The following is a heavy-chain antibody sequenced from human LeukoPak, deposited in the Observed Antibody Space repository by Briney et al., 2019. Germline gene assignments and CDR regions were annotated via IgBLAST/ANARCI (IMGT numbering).Heavy chain of an antibody. CDR2: INPNSGGT. V-gene: IGHV1-2*02. CDR3: ARHYSSSWLYYFDY. D-gene: IGHD6-13*01. Sequence: GASVKVSCKASGYTFTGYYMHWVRQAPGQGLEWMGWINPNSGGTNYAQKFQGGVTMTRDTSISTAYMELSRLRSDDTAVYYCARHYSSSWLYYFDYWGQGTLVTVSS. CDR1: GYTFTGYY. J-gene: IGHJ4*02.